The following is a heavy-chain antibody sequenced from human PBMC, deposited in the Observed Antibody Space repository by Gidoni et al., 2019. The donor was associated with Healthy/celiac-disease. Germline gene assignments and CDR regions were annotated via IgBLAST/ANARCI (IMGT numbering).Heavy chain of an antibody. CDR1: GFTVSSPY. V-gene: IGHV3-53*01. CDR2: IYSGGST. J-gene: IGHJ5*02. CDR3: AIDGHDSSGYYPGWFDP. Sequence: EVQLVESGGGLIQPGGSLRLSCAASGFTVSSPYMSWVRQAPGKGLEWVSVIYSGGSTYYADSVKCRFTISRDNSKNTLYLQMNSLRAEDTAVYYCAIDGHDSSGYYPGWFDPWGQGTLVTVSS. D-gene: IGHD3-22*01.